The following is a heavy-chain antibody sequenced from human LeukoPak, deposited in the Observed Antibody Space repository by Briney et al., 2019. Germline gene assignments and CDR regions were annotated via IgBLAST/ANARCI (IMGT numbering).Heavy chain of an antibody. V-gene: IGHV3-30*02. CDR2: IRYDGSNK. D-gene: IGHD6-19*01. CDR3: ARDLKRGYSSGRYSWGTGSSNDY. J-gene: IGHJ4*02. Sequence: GGSLRLSCAASGFTFISYGMHWVRQAPGKGLEWVAFIRYDGSNKYYADSVKGRFTISRDNAKNSLYLQMNSLRADDTAVYYCARDLKRGYSSGRYSWGTGSSNDYWGQGTLVTVSS. CDR1: GFTFISYG.